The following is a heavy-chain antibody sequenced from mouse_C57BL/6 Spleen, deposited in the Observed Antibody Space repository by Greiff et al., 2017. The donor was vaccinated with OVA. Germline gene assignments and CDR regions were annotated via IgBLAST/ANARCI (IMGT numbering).Heavy chain of an antibody. V-gene: IGHV1-9*01. D-gene: IGHD2-1*01. Sequence: VQLQQSGAELMKPGASVKLSCKATGYTFTGYWIEWVKQRPGHGLEWIGEILPGSGSTNYNEKFKGKATFTADTSSNTAYMQLSSLTTEDSAIYYCARKRSYGNLYYYAMDYWGQGTSVTVSS. J-gene: IGHJ4*01. CDR3: ARKRSYGNLYYYAMDY. CDR2: ILPGSGST. CDR1: GYTFTGYW.